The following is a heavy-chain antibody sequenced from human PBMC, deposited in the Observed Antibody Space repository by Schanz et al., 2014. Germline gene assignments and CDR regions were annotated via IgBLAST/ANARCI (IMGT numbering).Heavy chain of an antibody. CDR2: ISGSGGAT. V-gene: IGHV3-23*01. CDR3: ARVLGGDEGLDQ. CDR1: GFTFSSYA. D-gene: IGHD4-17*01. Sequence: EVQLLESGGGLVQPGGSLRLSCAASGFTFSSYAMSWVRQAPGKGLEWVSAISGSGGATYYADSVKGRFTISRDNSKNTLYLQMNSLRPDVTAIYYCARVLGGDEGLDQWGQGTLVTVSS. J-gene: IGHJ4*02.